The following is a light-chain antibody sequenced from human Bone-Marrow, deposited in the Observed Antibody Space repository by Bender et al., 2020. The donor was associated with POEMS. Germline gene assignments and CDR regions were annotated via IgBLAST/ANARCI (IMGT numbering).Light chain of an antibody. CDR1: TSNIGAGYD. Sequence: QSVLTQPPSVSGAPGQRVTISCTGSTSNIGAGYDVQWYQQLPGTAPKLLIYGNSNRPSGVPDRFSGSKSGTSASLAITGLQSDDEAIYFCVAWDASLNGWVFGGGTKLTVL. J-gene: IGLJ3*02. CDR2: GNS. V-gene: IGLV1-50*01. CDR3: VAWDASLNGWV.